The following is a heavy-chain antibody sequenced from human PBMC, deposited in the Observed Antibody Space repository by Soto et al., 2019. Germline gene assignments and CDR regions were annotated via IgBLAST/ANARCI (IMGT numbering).Heavy chain of an antibody. D-gene: IGHD2-8*01. CDR3: VRLIDKSWLDF. J-gene: IGHJ5*01. V-gene: IGHV6-1*01. CDR1: GDSVSSSSVT. Sequence: SQTLSLTCAISGDSVSSSSVTWNWIRQSPSRGLEWLGRTYYRSKWYNDYAESVKSRITINPDTSKNQFSLHLNSVSPEDTAVYYYVRLIDKSWLDFWTQGTLVTVSS. CDR2: TYYRSKWYN.